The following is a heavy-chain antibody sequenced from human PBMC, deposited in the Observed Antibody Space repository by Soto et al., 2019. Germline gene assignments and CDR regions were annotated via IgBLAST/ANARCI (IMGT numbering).Heavy chain of an antibody. Sequence: QVQLQESGPGLVKPSQTLSLTCTVSGGSIISTGHYWTWIRQYPGKGLEWIGYIYHSGTTYYNPSLESRLSISVDTSKNQFSLKLSSVTAADTAVYYCARDGTGLGSWGQGTLVIVSS. CDR3: ARDGTGLGS. CDR1: GGSIISTGHY. V-gene: IGHV4-31*03. CDR2: IYHSGTT. J-gene: IGHJ4*02. D-gene: IGHD1-7*01.